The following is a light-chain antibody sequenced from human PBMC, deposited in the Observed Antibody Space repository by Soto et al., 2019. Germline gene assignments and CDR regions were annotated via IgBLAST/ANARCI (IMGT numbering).Light chain of an antibody. J-gene: IGLJ3*02. CDR2: EVS. Sequence: QSALTQPPSVSGSPGQSVTISCTGTSSDVGSYNRVSWYQQPPGTAPKLMIYEVSNRPSGVPDRFSGSKSGNTASLTISGLQTEDEADYYCSIYRSSSVVFGGGTQLTVL. V-gene: IGLV2-18*01. CDR3: SIYRSSSVV. CDR1: SSDVGSYNR.